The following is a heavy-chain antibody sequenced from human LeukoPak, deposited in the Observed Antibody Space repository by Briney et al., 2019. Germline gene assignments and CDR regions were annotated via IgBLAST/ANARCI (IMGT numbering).Heavy chain of an antibody. CDR1: GGSISSYY. CDR3: ARARSSTAYCGGDCYSGGRLAGKIFDY. Sequence: KPSETLSLTCTVSGGSISSYYWSWIRQPPGKGLEWIGEINHSGSTNYNPSLKSRVTISVDTSKNQFSLKLSSVAAADTAVYYCARARSSTAYCGGDCYSGGRLAGKIFDYWGQGTLVTVSS. CDR2: INHSGST. J-gene: IGHJ4*02. V-gene: IGHV4-34*01. D-gene: IGHD2-21*02.